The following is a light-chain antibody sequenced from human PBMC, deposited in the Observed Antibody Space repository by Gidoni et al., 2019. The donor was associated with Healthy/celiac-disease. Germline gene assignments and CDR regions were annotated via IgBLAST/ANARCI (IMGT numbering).Light chain of an antibody. CDR2: GAS. CDR3: QQYNNWPPLT. J-gene: IGKJ4*01. CDR1: QSVSSN. V-gene: IGKV3-15*01. Sequence: EIVMTQSPATLSVSPGARATLSCRASQSVSSNLAWYQQKPGQPPRPLIYGASTRATGIPARFSGSGSGTEFTLTISSLQSEDFAVYYCQQYNNWPPLTFGGGTKVEIK.